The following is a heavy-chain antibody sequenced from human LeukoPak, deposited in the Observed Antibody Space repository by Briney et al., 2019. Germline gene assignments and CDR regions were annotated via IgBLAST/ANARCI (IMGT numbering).Heavy chain of an antibody. CDR1: GGSFSGYY. CDR3: ARGGPLSHNFDY. Sequence: SETLSLTCAVYGGSFSGYYWSWIRQPPGKGLEWIGEINHSGSTNYNPSLKSRVTISVDTSKNQFSLKLSPVTAADTAVYYCARGGPLSHNFDYWGQGTLVTVSS. V-gene: IGHV4-34*01. J-gene: IGHJ4*02. CDR2: INHSGST.